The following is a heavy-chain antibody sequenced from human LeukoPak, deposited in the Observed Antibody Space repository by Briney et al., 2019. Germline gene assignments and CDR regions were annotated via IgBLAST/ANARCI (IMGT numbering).Heavy chain of an antibody. CDR3: ARGIVVVPAAQSPSFDP. CDR2: INHSGST. CDR1: SGSFSGYY. V-gene: IGHV4-34*01. J-gene: IGHJ5*02. Sequence: SETLSLTCAVYSGSFSGYYWSWIRQPPGKGLEWIGEINHSGSTNYNPSLKSRVTISVDTSKNQFSLKLSSVTAADTAVYYCARGIVVVPAAQSPSFDPWGQGTLVTVSS. D-gene: IGHD2-2*01.